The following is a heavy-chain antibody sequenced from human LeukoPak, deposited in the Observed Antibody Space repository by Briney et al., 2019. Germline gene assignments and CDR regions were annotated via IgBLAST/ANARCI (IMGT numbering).Heavy chain of an antibody. CDR3: ARGSAMEHYYYYYGMDV. V-gene: IGHV4-34*01. CDR2: INHSGST. Sequence: SETLSLTCAVYGGSFSGYYWSWIRQPPGKGLEWIGEINHSGSTNYNPSLKSRVTISVDTSKNQFSLKLSSVTAADTAVYYCARGSAMEHYYYYYGMDVWGQGTTVTVSS. D-gene: IGHD5-18*01. CDR1: GGSFSGYY. J-gene: IGHJ6*02.